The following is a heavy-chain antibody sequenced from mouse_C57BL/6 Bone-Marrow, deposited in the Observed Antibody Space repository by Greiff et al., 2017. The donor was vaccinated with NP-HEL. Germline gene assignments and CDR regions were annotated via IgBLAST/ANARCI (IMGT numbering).Heavy chain of an antibody. CDR3: ARSRGSSHYYAMDY. CDR1: GYTFTDYY. CDR2: INPNNGGT. J-gene: IGHJ4*01. Sequence: EVKLQQSGPELVKPGASVKISCKASGYTFTDYYMNWVKQSHGKSLEWIGDINPNNGGTSYNQKFKGKATLTVDKSSSTAYMELRSLTSEDSAVYYCARSRGSSHYYAMDYWGQGTSVTVSS. D-gene: IGHD1-1*01. V-gene: IGHV1-26*01.